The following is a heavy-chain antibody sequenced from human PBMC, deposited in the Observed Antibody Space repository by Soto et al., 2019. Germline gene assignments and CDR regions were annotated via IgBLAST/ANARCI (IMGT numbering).Heavy chain of an antibody. Sequence: ESGGGVVQPGRSLRLSCAASGFTFSNNGMHWVRQAPGKGLEWVAIISYDGTNKYYADSVKGRFTISRDNSKNTLYLQVNSLRAEDRAVYYCGKGTGDGGMDVWGQGTTVTVSS. D-gene: IGHD4-17*01. CDR1: GFTFSNNG. V-gene: IGHV3-30*18. CDR3: GKGTGDGGMDV. J-gene: IGHJ6*02. CDR2: ISYDGTNK.